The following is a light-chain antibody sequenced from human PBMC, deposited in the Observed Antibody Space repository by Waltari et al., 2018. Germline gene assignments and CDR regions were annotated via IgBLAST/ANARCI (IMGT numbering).Light chain of an antibody. V-gene: IGKV1-17*01. J-gene: IGKJ2*01. CDR3: LQHNSYPHT. CDR1: QGMRND. CDR2: DAS. Sequence: IQMTQSPSSLSASLGDRVTITCRASQGMRNDLSWYQQKPGKAPKRLSYDASSLQSGVPSRFSGSGSGTEFTLTISSLQPEDFATYYCLQHNSYPHTFGQGTKLEIK.